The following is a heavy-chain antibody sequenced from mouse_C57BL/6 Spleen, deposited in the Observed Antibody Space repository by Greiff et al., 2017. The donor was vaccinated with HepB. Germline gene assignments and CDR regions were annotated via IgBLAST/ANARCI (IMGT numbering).Heavy chain of an antibody. CDR2: INPSSGYT. V-gene: IGHV1-7*01. Sequence: QVHVKQSGAELAKPGASVKLSCKASGYTFTSYWMHWVKQRPGQGLEWIGYINPSSGYTKYNQKFKDKATLTADKSSSTAYMQLSSLTYEDSAVYYCASHLTGDAMDYWGQGTSVTVSS. CDR1: GYTFTSYW. D-gene: IGHD4-1*01. J-gene: IGHJ4*01. CDR3: ASHLTGDAMDY.